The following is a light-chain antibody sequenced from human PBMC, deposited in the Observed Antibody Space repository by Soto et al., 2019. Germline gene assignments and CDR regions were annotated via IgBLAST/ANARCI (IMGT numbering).Light chain of an antibody. CDR1: SSDVGGYNY. J-gene: IGLJ1*01. CDR3: SSYTSSSHYV. V-gene: IGLV2-14*01. CDR2: EVS. Sequence: LTQPASVSGSPGQSITISCTGTSSDVGGYNYVSWYQQHPGKAPKLMIYEVSNRPSGVSNRFSGSKSGNTASLTISGLQAEDEADYYCSSYTSSSHYVLGNGTKVTV.